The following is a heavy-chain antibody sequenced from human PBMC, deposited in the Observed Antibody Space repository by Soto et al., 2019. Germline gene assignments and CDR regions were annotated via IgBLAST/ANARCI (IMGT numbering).Heavy chain of an antibody. V-gene: IGHV4-59*01. Sequence: SETLSITCTVSGGSISSYYWSWIRQPPGKGLEWIGYIYYSGSTNYNPSLKSRVTISVDTSKNQFSLKLSSVTAADTAVYYCARDRSYFGIAAYFDYWGQGTLVTVSS. CDR2: IYYSGST. CDR1: GGSISSYY. CDR3: ARDRSYFGIAAYFDY. J-gene: IGHJ4*02. D-gene: IGHD6-13*01.